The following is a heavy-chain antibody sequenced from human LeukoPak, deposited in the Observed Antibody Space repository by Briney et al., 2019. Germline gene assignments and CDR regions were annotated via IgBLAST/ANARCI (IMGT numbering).Heavy chain of an antibody. CDR2: IGTAGDT. CDR1: GFTFSSYD. V-gene: IGHV3-13*01. D-gene: IGHD3-3*01. J-gene: IGHJ4*02. CDR3: ARGGDFWSGPDY. Sequence: GGSLRLSCAASGFTFSSYDMHWVRQATGKGLEWVSAIGTAGDTYYPGSVKGRFTISREDAKNSLYLQMNSLRAGDTAVYYCARGGDFWSGPDYWGQGTLVTVSS.